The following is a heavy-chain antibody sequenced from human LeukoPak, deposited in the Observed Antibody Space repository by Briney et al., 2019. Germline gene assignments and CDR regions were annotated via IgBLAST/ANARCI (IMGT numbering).Heavy chain of an antibody. CDR2: IKRIIDGGTT. V-gene: IGHV3-15*01. Sequence: GGSLRLSCAASGFTFSNTWMNWVRQAPVNGLEWVGRIKRIIDGGTTDYAAPVKGRFTVSRDDSINTLYLQMGSLKTEDTAVYYCAAQGGSGDLRYWGQGTLVTVSS. D-gene: IGHD4-17*01. CDR3: AAQGGSGDLRY. J-gene: IGHJ4*02. CDR1: GFTFSNTW.